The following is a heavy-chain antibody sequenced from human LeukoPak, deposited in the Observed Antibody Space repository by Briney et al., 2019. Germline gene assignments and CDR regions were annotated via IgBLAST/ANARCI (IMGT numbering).Heavy chain of an antibody. Sequence: SETLSLTCTVSGGSISSSIYYWGWIRQPPGKGLEWIGSIYYSGSTYYNPSLKSRVTISVDTSKNQFSLKLSSVTAADTAVYYCARASGWYAGDYWGQGTLVTVSS. V-gene: IGHV4-39*07. CDR1: GGSISSSIYY. D-gene: IGHD6-19*01. CDR3: ARASGWYAGDY. CDR2: IYYSGST. J-gene: IGHJ4*02.